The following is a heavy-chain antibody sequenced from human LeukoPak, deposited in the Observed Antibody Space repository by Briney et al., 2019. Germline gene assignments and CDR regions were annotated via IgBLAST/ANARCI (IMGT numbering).Heavy chain of an antibody. CDR3: AKDVGTGGMDV. D-gene: IGHD3/OR15-3a*01. J-gene: IGHJ6*02. CDR2: FGLEDGET. Sequence: ASVKVSCKVSGSSLTELSIHWERQPHGKGHEWLGGFGLEDGETIYAQRFQGRVTMTEDTSTDTAYMQLSSLTSEDTAVYYCAKDVGTGGMDVWGQGTTVIVSS. V-gene: IGHV1-24*01. CDR1: GSSLTELS.